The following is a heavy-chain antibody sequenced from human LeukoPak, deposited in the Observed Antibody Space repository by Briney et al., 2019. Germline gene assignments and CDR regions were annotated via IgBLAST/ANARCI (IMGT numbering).Heavy chain of an antibody. J-gene: IGHJ5*02. Sequence: SETLSLTCAVYGGSFSGYYWSWIRQPPGKGLEWIGEINHSGSTNHNPSLKSRVTISVDTSKNQFSLKLSSVTAADTAVYYCARGQQWLATGWFDPWGQGTLVTVSS. CDR2: INHSGST. CDR3: ARGQQWLATGWFDP. CDR1: GGSFSGYY. D-gene: IGHD6-19*01. V-gene: IGHV4-34*01.